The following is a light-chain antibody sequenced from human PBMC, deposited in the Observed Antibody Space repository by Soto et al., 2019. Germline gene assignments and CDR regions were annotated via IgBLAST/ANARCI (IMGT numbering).Light chain of an antibody. J-gene: IGLJ1*01. Sequence: QSALTQPPSASGSPGQSVTISCAGTSSDVGAYDYVSWYQQHPVRAPKLMIYEVTKRPSGVPDRFSGSKSGNTASLTVSGLQAEDEADYYCSSYAGSNVFYVFGTGTKLTVL. CDR1: SSDVGAYDY. CDR2: EVT. V-gene: IGLV2-8*01. CDR3: SSYAGSNVFYV.